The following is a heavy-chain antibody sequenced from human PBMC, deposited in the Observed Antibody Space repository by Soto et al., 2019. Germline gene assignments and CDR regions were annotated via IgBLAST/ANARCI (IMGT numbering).Heavy chain of an antibody. CDR3: ASLITRSDYHYYYMAV. J-gene: IGHJ6*03. V-gene: IGHV4-39*01. CDR1: GGSISTNSYS. CDR2: FYYSGST. D-gene: IGHD1-20*01. Sequence: SETLSLTCTVSGGSISTNSYSWGWIRQPPGKGLEWIGSFYYSGSTYYKSSLKSGVTISVDTSKNQFALQLSSVTAADTAVYYCASLITRSDYHYYYMAVWGKGTTVTVSS.